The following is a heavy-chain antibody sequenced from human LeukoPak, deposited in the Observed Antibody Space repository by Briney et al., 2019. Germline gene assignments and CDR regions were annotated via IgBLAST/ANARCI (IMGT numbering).Heavy chain of an antibody. CDR1: GGSISSSSYH. CDR2: IYYSGST. Sequence: SETLSLTRTVPGGSISSSSYHWGWIRQPPGKGLEWIGSIYYSGSTYYNPSLKSRVTISVDTSKNQFSLKLTSVTAADTAVYYCARHRDYGSGYDYYYMDVWGKGTTVTISS. D-gene: IGHD3-10*01. CDR3: ARHRDYGSGYDYYYMDV. V-gene: IGHV4-39*01. J-gene: IGHJ6*03.